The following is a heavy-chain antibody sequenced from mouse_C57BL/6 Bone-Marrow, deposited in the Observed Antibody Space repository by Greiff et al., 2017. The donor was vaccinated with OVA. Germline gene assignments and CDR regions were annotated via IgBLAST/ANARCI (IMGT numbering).Heavy chain of an antibody. Sequence: VQLQQSGAELARPGASVKLSCKASGYTFTSYGISWVKQRTGQGLEWIGEIYPRSGNTYYNEKFKGKATLTADKSSSTAYMGLRSLTSEDSTVYFCARILAYPYAMDYWGQGTSVTVSS. CDR2: IYPRSGNT. CDR3: ARILAYPYAMDY. J-gene: IGHJ4*01. CDR1: GYTFTSYG. V-gene: IGHV1-81*01. D-gene: IGHD2-10*01.